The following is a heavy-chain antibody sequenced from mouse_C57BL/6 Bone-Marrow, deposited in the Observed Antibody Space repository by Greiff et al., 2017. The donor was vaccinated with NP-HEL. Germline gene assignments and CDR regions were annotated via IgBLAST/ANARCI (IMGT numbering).Heavy chain of an antibody. CDR1: GYTFTSYW. Sequence: QVQLQQPGAELVMPGASVKLSCKASGYTFTSYWMHWVKQRPGQGLEWIGEIDPSDSYTNYNQKFKGKSTLTVDKSSSTAYMQLSSLTSEDSAVYYGARHYYGSSPYYFDYWGQGTTLTVSS. J-gene: IGHJ2*01. D-gene: IGHD1-1*01. CDR2: IDPSDSYT. V-gene: IGHV1-69*01. CDR3: ARHYYGSSPYYFDY.